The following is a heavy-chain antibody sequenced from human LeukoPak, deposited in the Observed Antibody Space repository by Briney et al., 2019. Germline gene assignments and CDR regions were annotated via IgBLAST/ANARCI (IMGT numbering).Heavy chain of an antibody. Sequence: GESLQISCKGSGYSFTNYWIGWVRQMPGKGLEWMGTMNPVDSDTRYSPSFQGQVTISGDKSISTAYLQWNSLEASDTAMYYCTIKDVSGSYYNVWGQGTLVTVSS. D-gene: IGHD3-10*01. CDR1: GYSFTNYW. CDR2: MNPVDSDT. V-gene: IGHV5-51*01. CDR3: TIKDVSGSYYNV. J-gene: IGHJ4*02.